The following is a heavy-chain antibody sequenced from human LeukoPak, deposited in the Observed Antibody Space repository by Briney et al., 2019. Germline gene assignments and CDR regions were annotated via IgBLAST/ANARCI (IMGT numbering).Heavy chain of an antibody. CDR1: GFTFSSYS. CDR2: ISSSSSYI. Sequence: GGSLRLSCAASGFTFSSYSMNWVRQAPGKGLEWVSSISSSSSYIYYADSVKGRLTISRDNAKNSLYLQMNSLRAEDTAVYYCAREERARRFDYWGQGTLVTVSS. D-gene: IGHD6-6*01. V-gene: IGHV3-21*01. CDR3: AREERARRFDY. J-gene: IGHJ4*02.